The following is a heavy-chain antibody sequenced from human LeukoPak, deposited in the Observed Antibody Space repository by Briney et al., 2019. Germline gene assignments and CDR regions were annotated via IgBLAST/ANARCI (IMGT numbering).Heavy chain of an antibody. V-gene: IGHV3-23*01. CDR1: GFTFSSYA. J-gene: IGHJ4*02. Sequence: PGGSLRLSCAASGFTFSSYAMSWVRQAPGKGLEWVSSISGSGGSTYYADSVKGRFTISRDNSRDNSKNTVYLQMNSLRAEDTAVYYCAKGLSSGWTLKGSDYWGQGTLVTVSS. D-gene: IGHD6-19*01. CDR2: ISGSGGST. CDR3: AKGLSSGWTLKGSDY.